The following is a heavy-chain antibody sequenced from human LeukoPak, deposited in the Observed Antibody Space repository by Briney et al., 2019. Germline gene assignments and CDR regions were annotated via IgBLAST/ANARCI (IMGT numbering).Heavy chain of an antibody. CDR2: ISAYNGNT. D-gene: IGHD3-22*01. Sequence: ASVKVSCKASGYTFTSYGISWVRQAPGQGLEWMGWISAYNGNTNYAQKLQGRVTMTTDTSTSTAYMELRSLRSDDTAVYYCARDRGRGHYYDSRPKDYWGQGTLVTVSS. CDR3: ARDRGRGHYYDSRPKDY. J-gene: IGHJ4*02. CDR1: GYTFTSYG. V-gene: IGHV1-18*01.